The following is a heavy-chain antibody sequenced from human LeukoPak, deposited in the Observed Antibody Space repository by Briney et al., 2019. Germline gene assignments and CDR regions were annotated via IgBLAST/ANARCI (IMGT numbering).Heavy chain of an antibody. CDR3: ARHCSGGSCYSYFDY. Sequence: GSLRLSCAASGFTFSSYSMNWIRQPPGKGLEWIGSIYYSGSTYYNPSLKSRVTISVDTSKNQFSLKLSSVTAADTAVYYCARHCSGGSCYSYFDYWGQGTLVTVSS. CDR1: GFTFSSYS. V-gene: IGHV4-39*01. J-gene: IGHJ4*02. D-gene: IGHD2-15*01. CDR2: IYYSGST.